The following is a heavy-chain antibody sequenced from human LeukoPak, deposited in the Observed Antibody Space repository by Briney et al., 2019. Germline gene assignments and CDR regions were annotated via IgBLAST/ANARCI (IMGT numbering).Heavy chain of an antibody. CDR2: ISGSGSNT. V-gene: IGHV3-23*01. D-gene: IGHD2-2*01. CDR1: GFTFTTYG. CDR3: ATGGGGWDIVVVPGGVAY. J-gene: IGHJ4*02. Sequence: GGSLRLSCATSGFTFTTYGMIWVRQAPGKGLEWVLGISGSGSNTYYADSVKGRFTSSRDSSKKTVYLQMNSLRAEDTAVYYCATGGGGWDIVVVPGGVAYWGQGTLVTVSS.